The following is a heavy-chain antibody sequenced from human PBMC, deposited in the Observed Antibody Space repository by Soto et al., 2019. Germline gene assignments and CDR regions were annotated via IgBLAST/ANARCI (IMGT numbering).Heavy chain of an antibody. V-gene: IGHV3-30*19. CDR2: ISYDGSNK. CDR3: ARANYYDSSGYLY. CDR1: GFTFIGYG. D-gene: IGHD3-22*01. Sequence: GGSLRLSCAASGFTFIGYGMHWVRQAPGKGLEWVAVISYDGSNKYYADSVKGRFTISRDNSKNTLYLQMNSLRAEDTAVYYCARANYYDSSGYLYWGQGTLLTVSS. J-gene: IGHJ4*02.